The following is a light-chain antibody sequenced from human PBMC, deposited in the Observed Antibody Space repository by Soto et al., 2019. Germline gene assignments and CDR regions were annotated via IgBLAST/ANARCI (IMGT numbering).Light chain of an antibody. CDR3: QSYASSLRGV. J-gene: IGLJ1*01. CDR2: GNS. CDR1: SPNIGAGYD. V-gene: IGLV1-40*01. Sequence: QSVRTQPPSVSGAPGQRVTISCTGSSPNIGAGYDVHWYQQLPGTAPKLLIYGNSIRPSGVPDRFSGSKSGTSASLAITGLQAEDEADYYCQSYASSLRGVFGTGTKVTVL.